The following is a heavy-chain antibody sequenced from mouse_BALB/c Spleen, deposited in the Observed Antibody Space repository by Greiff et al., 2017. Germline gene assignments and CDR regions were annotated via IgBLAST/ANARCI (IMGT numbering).Heavy chain of an antibody. D-gene: IGHD2-14*01. CDR3: ARHRYDWYCDV. CDR2: ISNGGGST. J-gene: IGHJ1*01. Sequence: EVMLVESGGGLVQPGGSLKLSCAASGFTFSSYTMSWVRQTPEKRLEWVAYISNGGGSTYYPDTVKGRFTISRDNAKNTLYLQMSSLKSEDTAMYYCARHRYDWYCDVWGAGTTVTVSS. V-gene: IGHV5-12-2*01. CDR1: GFTFSSYT.